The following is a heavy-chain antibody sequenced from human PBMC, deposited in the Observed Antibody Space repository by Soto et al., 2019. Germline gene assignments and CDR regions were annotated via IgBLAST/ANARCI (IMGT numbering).Heavy chain of an antibody. D-gene: IGHD6-6*01. J-gene: IGHJ5*02. V-gene: IGHV4-59*12. CDR3: ARAGGARIAVRPRGARTTKTTDP. CDR2: IYYSGST. CDR1: GGSISSYY. Sequence: SETLSLTCTVSGGSISSYYWSWIRQPPGKGLEWIGYIYYSGSTNYNPSLKSRVTISVDTSKNQFSLKLSSVTAADTAVYYCARAGGARIAVRPRGARTTKTTDPWGQGTLVTVSS.